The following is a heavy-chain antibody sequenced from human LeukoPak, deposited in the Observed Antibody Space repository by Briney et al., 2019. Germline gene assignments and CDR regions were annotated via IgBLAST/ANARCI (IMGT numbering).Heavy chain of an antibody. CDR3: AKDGGQRALQFYNFDY. CDR2: IRYDGSNQ. Sequence: GGSLRLSCAASGFTFSNYGMHWVRQAPGKGLDWVAFIRYDGSNQYYADSMKGRFTVSRDNSKNTLYLQMNSLRAEDTAVYYCAKDGGQRALQFYNFDYWGQGTLVTVSS. J-gene: IGHJ4*02. D-gene: IGHD5-24*01. CDR1: GFTFSNYG. V-gene: IGHV3-30*02.